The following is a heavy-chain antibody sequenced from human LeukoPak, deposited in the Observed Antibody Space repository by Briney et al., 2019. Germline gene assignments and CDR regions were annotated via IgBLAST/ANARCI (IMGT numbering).Heavy chain of an antibody. CDR1: GGSISRYY. V-gene: IGHV4-4*07. D-gene: IGHD4-17*01. CDR3: ARDDFGDVDAFDI. Sequence: SETLSLTCIVSGGSISRYYWSWIRQSAGKGLEWIARIYSSGHTNYNPPLKSRVTISLDMSKNQFSLTMRSVTAADTAMYFCARDDFGDVDAFDIWGQGTMVTVSS. J-gene: IGHJ3*02. CDR2: IYSSGHT.